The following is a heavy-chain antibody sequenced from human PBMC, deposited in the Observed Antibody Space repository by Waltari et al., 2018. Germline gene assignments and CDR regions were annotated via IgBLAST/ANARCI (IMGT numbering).Heavy chain of an antibody. CDR3: ARGNYFGTSGDIASYMDV. V-gene: IGHV1-2*02. D-gene: IGHD2-15*01. CDR2: INPDTGGT. CDR1: GYTFTAYY. Sequence: QVQLVQSGAEVKKPGASLKVSCQASGYTFTAYYIHWGRQAPGQGLEWMGWINPDTGGTNYARKFQGRVTMSRDTSSRTADMELNWLKSDDTAVYYCARGNYFGTSGDIASYMDVWGKGTTVTISS. J-gene: IGHJ6*03.